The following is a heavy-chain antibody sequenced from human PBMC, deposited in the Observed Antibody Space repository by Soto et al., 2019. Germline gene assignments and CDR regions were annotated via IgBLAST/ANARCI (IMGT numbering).Heavy chain of an antibody. D-gene: IGHD3-22*01. V-gene: IGHV3-48*01. Sequence: GGSLRLSCAASGFTFSSYSMNWVRQAPGKGLEWVSYISSSSTTKYYADSVKGRFTISRDNAKNSLYLQMNSLRAEDTAVYYCARGDYHDTSGPFSDAFDVWGQGTMVTVSS. J-gene: IGHJ3*01. CDR1: GFTFSSYS. CDR2: ISSSSTTK. CDR3: ARGDYHDTSGPFSDAFDV.